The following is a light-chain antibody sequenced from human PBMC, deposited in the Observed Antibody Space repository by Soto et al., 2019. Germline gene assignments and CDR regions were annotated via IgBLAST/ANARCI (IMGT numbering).Light chain of an antibody. CDR2: DAS. CDR3: QQVSSYPLT. J-gene: IGKJ4*01. CDR1: QSVSSY. Sequence: SGVSQSPGTLSLSPGERATLCCRASQSVSSYLAWYQQKPGQAPRLLIYDASNRATGIPDRFSGGGSGTDFTLTISRLEPEDFAVYDCQQVSSYPLTFGGGTKVDIK. V-gene: IGKV3-11*01.